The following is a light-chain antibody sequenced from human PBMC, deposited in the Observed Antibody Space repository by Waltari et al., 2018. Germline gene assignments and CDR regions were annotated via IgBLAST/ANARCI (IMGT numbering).Light chain of an antibody. J-gene: IGKJ4*01. CDR1: QTINNNL. Sequence: IVLKQSPDPLSLSPGQRATLSCRASQTINNNLLVWYQQKPGQAPRLITHGASSRPTAFPDRFSGSGSGTDFTLTISSLKPEDSAVYYCQQYDVSVLTFGGGTKVEI. V-gene: IGKV3-20*01. CDR3: QQYDVSVLT. CDR2: GAS.